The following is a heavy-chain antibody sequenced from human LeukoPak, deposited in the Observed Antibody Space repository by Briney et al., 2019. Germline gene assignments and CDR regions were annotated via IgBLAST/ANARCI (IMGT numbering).Heavy chain of an antibody. CDR3: AKARLYCSSGTCSDHPATLTGLDV. V-gene: IGHV3-23*01. CDR2: ITNSGVTT. J-gene: IGHJ3*01. Sequence: GGSLRLSCTASGFTFSSFAMHWVRQAPGKGLEWVSLITNSGVTTHYADSVKGRFTISRDNSRSTLYLQLNSLRADDTALYYCAKARLYCSSGTCSDHPATLTGLDVWGQGTTVTVSS. D-gene: IGHD2-15*01. CDR1: GFTFSSFA.